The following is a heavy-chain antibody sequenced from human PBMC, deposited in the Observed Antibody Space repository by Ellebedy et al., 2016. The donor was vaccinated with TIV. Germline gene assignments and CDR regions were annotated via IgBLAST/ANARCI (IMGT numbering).Heavy chain of an antibody. CDR1: GFTFSSYG. V-gene: IGHV3-33*01. CDR2: IWYDGSNK. Sequence: PGGSLRLSCAASGFTFSSYGMHWVRQAPGKGLEWVAVIWYDGSNKYYADSVKGRFTISRDNSKNTLYLQMNSLRAEDTAVYYCARGPLTAAAGHFDYWGQGTLVTVSS. D-gene: IGHD6-13*01. J-gene: IGHJ4*02. CDR3: ARGPLTAAAGHFDY.